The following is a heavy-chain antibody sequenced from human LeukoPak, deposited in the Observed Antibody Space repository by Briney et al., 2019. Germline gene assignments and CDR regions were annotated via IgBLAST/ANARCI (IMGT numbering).Heavy chain of an antibody. CDR2: INPNSGGT. Sequence: ASVKVSCKASGYTFTGYYMHWVRQAPGQGLEWMGWINPNSGGTNYAQKFQGRVTMTRDTSISTAYMDLSRLTSDDTAVYYCARTTTSSRSFDYWGQGTLVTVSS. V-gene: IGHV1-2*02. CDR1: GYTFTGYY. J-gene: IGHJ4*02. CDR3: ARTTTSSRSFDY. D-gene: IGHD6-13*01.